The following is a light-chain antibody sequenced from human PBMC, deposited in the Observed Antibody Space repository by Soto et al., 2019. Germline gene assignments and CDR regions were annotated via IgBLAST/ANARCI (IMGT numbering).Light chain of an antibody. J-gene: IGLJ3*02. V-gene: IGLV5-45*03. CDR1: SGINVGTYA. Sequence: QLVLTQPSFLSASPGASASLTCTLRSGINVGTYAIYWYQQKPGSPPQYLLRYKSDSDKQQGSGVPSRFSGSKDASANEGILLISGLQSEDEADYYCMIWYSSAWVFGGVTKLTVL. CDR2: YKSDSDK. CDR3: MIWYSSAWV.